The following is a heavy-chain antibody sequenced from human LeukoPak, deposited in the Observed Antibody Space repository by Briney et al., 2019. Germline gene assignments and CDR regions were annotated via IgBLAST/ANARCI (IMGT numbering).Heavy chain of an antibody. Sequence: ASVKVSCKASGYTFTSYSMHWVRQAPGQGLEWMGIINPSGGSTSYAQKFQGRVTMTRDTSTSTVYMELSSLRSEDTVVFYCAREYSTSFDYWGQGTLVTVSS. V-gene: IGHV1-46*01. J-gene: IGHJ4*02. CDR3: AREYSTSFDY. D-gene: IGHD6-6*01. CDR2: INPSGGST. CDR1: GYTFTSYS.